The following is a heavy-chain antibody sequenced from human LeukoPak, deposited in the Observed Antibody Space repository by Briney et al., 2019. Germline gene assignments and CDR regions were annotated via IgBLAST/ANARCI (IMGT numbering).Heavy chain of an antibody. CDR2: MNPNSGNT. V-gene: IGHV1-8*01. CDR3: ARGPLIYSSGPFDY. Sequence: ASVKVSCKASGYTFTSYDINWERQATGQGLEWMGWMNPNSGNTGYAQKFQGRVTMTRNTSISTAYMELSSLRSEDTAVYYCARGPLIYSSGPFDYWGQGTLVTVSS. D-gene: IGHD6-19*01. CDR1: GYTFTSYD. J-gene: IGHJ4*02.